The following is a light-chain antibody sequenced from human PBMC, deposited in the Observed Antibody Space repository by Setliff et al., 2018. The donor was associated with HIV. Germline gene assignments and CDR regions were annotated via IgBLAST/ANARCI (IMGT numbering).Light chain of an antibody. J-gene: IGLJ2*01. V-gene: IGLV2-14*03. CDR2: DVT. Sequence: QSALTQPASVSGSPGQSITISCTGTSSDVGGYNSVSWYQQHPHKAPKLIIFDVTKRPSGGSSRFAASKSGNTASLTISGLQAEDEADYYCNSYTSNGTLVFGGGTKVTVL. CDR1: SSDVGGYNS. CDR3: NSYTSNGTLV.